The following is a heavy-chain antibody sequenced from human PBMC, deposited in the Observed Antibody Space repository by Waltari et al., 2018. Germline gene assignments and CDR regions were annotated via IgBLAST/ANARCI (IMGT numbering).Heavy chain of an antibody. D-gene: IGHD4-4*01. CDR2: IIPIFGTA. Sequence: QVQLVQSGAEVKKPGSSVKVSCKASGGPFRSYAISWVRTAPGQGLEWMGGIIPIFGTANYAQKFQGRVTITADESTSTAYMELSSLRSEDTAVYYCAARDDYSNWATDFDYWGQGTLVTVSS. CDR3: AARDDYSNWATDFDY. J-gene: IGHJ4*02. V-gene: IGHV1-69*01. CDR1: GGPFRSYA.